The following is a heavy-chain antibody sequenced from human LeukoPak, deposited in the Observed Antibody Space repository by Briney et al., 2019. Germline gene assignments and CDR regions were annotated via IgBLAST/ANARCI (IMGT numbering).Heavy chain of an antibody. CDR1: GYTFTSYV. J-gene: IGHJ4*02. CDR2: ISAYNGNT. V-gene: IGHV1-18*01. CDR3: AREDAAVAGTPFDY. D-gene: IGHD6-19*01. Sequence: ASVKVSCKASGYTFTSYVISWVRQAPGQGLEWMGWISAYNGNTNYAQKLQGRVTMTTDTSTSTAYMELRSLRSDDTAVYYCAREDAAVAGTPFDYWGQGTLVTVSS.